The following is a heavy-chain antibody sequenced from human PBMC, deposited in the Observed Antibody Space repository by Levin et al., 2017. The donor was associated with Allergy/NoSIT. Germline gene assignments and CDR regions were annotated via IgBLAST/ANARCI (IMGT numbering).Heavy chain of an antibody. Sequence: GESLKISCAASGFTFSSYAMSWVRQAPGKGLEWVSAISGSGGSTYYADSVKGRFTISRDNSKNTLYLQMNSLRAEDTAVYYCAKDLLVGRYYGDFDYWGQGTLVTVSS. D-gene: IGHD3-22*01. CDR3: AKDLLVGRYYGDFDY. CDR1: GFTFSSYA. V-gene: IGHV3-23*01. J-gene: IGHJ4*02. CDR2: ISGSGGST.